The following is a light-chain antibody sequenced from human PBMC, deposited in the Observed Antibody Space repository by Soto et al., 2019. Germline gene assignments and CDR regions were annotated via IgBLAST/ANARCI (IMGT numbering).Light chain of an antibody. V-gene: IGKV3-20*01. CDR2: GAS. CDR3: QQYGSSGT. CDR1: QSVSNNY. Sequence: IVLTQSRCTLSLSPGERATLSCRASQSVSNNYLAWYQQKPGQAPRLLIYGASNRATGIPDRFSGSGSGTDFTLTISRLEPEDFAVYYCQQYGSSGTFGQGTKVDI. J-gene: IGKJ1*01.